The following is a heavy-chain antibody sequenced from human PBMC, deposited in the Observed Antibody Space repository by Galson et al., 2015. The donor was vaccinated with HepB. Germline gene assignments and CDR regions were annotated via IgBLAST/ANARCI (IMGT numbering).Heavy chain of an antibody. D-gene: IGHD2-2*01. CDR2: ISSSSSYI. CDR3: ASRYCSSTSCYLYYFDY. J-gene: IGHJ4*02. V-gene: IGHV3-21*01. Sequence: SLRLSCAASGFTFSSYSMNWVRQAPGKGLEWVSSISSSSSYIYYADSVKGRFTISRDNAKNSLYLQMNSLRAEDTAVYYCASRYCSSTSCYLYYFDYWGQGTLVTVSS. CDR1: GFTFSSYS.